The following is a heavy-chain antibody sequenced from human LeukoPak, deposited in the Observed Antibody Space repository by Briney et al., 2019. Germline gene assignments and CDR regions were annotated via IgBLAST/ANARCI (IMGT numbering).Heavy chain of an antibody. CDR2: ISPTGSTT. V-gene: IGHV3-74*01. J-gene: IGHJ4*02. CDR1: GFSFSGHW. D-gene: IGHD6-6*01. CDR3: ARGPNSNWSGLDF. Sequence: GGSLRLSCTASGFSFSGHWMHWARQLPGKGLVWVSRISPTGSTTSYADSVKGRFTVSRDNAKNTLYLQVNNLRAEDTAVYYCARGPNSNWSGLDFWGQGTLLTVS.